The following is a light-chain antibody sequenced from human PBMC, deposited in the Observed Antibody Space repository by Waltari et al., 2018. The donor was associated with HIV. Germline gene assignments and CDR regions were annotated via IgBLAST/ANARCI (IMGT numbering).Light chain of an antibody. CDR1: NSDVGNSNL. Sequence: QSALTQPASVSGSPGQSITLSCTGTNSDVGNSNLVSWYQQHPGKAPKLMIYEVNKRPSGISDRFSGSKSDNTASLTISGLQAEDEADYYCCSYASSTTYVFGTGTKITVL. CDR2: EVN. V-gene: IGLV2-23*02. CDR3: CSYASSTTYV. J-gene: IGLJ1*01.